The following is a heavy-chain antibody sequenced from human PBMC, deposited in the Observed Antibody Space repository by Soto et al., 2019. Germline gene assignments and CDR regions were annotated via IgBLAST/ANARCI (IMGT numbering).Heavy chain of an antibody. J-gene: IGHJ6*02. D-gene: IGHD3-10*01. V-gene: IGHV4-34*01. CDR3: ATDGGGRNYSSYGMDV. Sequence: QVQLQQWGAGLLRPSETLSLTCAVYGGPFGGYYWGWIRQPPGKGLEWIGEINQSGSATYNPSLTSRVPISLARPNNQFSLKMTSVTAADPAVYYWATDGGGRNYSSYGMDVGGRGTTVSVSS. CDR2: INQSGSA. CDR1: GGPFGGYY.